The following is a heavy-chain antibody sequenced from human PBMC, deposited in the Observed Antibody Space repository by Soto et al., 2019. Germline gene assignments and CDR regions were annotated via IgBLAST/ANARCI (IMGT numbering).Heavy chain of an antibody. Sequence: PSETLSLTCAVSGGSISSGGYSWSRIRQPPGKGLEWIGYIYHSGSTYYNPSLKSRVTISVDRSKNQFSLKLSSVTAADTAVYYCARGSGYYLYYFDYWGQGTLVTVSS. V-gene: IGHV4-30-2*01. CDR2: IYHSGST. D-gene: IGHD3-22*01. J-gene: IGHJ4*02. CDR1: GGSISSGGYS. CDR3: ARGSGYYLYYFDY.